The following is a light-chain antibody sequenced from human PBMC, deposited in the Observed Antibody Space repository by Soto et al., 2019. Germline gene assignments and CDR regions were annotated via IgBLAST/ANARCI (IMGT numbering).Light chain of an antibody. V-gene: IGKV3-20*01. CDR1: QSISSY. Sequence: VLTQSPGTLSLSPGERATLSCRASQSISSYVAWYQQKPGQAPRLLIYGASTRADGIADRFSGSGSGTDVTLSIRRLEPEDFAVYYCQQYGRSPRTFGQGTKVDIK. CDR3: QQYGRSPRT. CDR2: GAS. J-gene: IGKJ1*01.